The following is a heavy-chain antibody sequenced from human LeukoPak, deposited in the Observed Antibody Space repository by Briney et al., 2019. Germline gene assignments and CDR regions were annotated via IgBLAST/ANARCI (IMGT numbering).Heavy chain of an antibody. Sequence: VGSLRVSCVASGFTFCIYSVNWVRQAPGGGLEWVSYISSGSTRIFYADSVKGRFTISRDNTKNTLYRQMNSLRAEDTAVYYCARPPDYGDYGIDAFDIWGQGTMVTVSS. V-gene: IGHV3-48*01. J-gene: IGHJ3*02. CDR2: ISSGSTRI. CDR1: GFTFCIYS. CDR3: ARPPDYGDYGIDAFDI. D-gene: IGHD4-17*01.